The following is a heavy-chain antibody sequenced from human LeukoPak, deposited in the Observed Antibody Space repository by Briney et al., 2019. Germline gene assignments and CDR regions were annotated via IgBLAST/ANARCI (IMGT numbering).Heavy chain of an antibody. Sequence: PSETLSLTCAVYGGSFSGYYWSWIRQPPGKGLEWIGEINHSGSTNYNPSLKSRVTISVDTSKNQVSLQLNSVTSEDTAMYYCARENSRGRFDYWGQGTLVTVSS. J-gene: IGHJ4*02. D-gene: IGHD6-19*01. CDR3: ARENSRGRFDY. CDR2: INHSGST. V-gene: IGHV4-34*01. CDR1: GGSFSGYY.